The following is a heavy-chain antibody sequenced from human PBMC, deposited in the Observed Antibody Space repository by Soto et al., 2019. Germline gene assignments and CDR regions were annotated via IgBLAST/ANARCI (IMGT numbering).Heavy chain of an antibody. Sequence: ASVKVSCKASGYIFTTYGISWVRQAPGQGLEWMGWISAYNGNTNYAQKLQGRVTMTTDTSTSTAYMELRNLRSEDTAVYYCARAVAVAADFDYWGQGTLVTVS. CDR1: GYIFTTYG. V-gene: IGHV1-18*01. J-gene: IGHJ4*02. CDR2: ISAYNGNT. CDR3: ARAVAVAADFDY. D-gene: IGHD6-19*01.